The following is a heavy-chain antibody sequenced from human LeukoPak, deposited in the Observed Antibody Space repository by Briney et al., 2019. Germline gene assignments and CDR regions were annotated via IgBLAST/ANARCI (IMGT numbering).Heavy chain of an antibody. CDR3: ARWLAVAGTNYFDY. CDR2: INPNRGGT. D-gene: IGHD6-19*01. V-gene: IGHV1-2*02. J-gene: IGHJ4*02. Sequence: ASVKVSCTASGYTLTGYYMHWVRQAPGQGLEWMGWINPNRGGTNYAQKFQGRVTMTRDTSISTAYMELSRLRSDDTAVYYCARWLAVAGTNYFDYWGQGTLVTVSS. CDR1: GYTLTGYY.